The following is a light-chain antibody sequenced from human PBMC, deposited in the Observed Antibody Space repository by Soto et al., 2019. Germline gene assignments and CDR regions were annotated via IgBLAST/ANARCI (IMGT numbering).Light chain of an antibody. CDR1: QSVRDN. J-gene: IGKJ5*01. CDR2: GTS. Sequence: EMVMTQSPATLSVSPGERATLSCRASQSVRDNLAWYQQKPGQAPRLLIYGTSTRATGIPARFSGSGSGTEFTLFISSLQSEDFGVYYCQQYDNWPPITFGQGTRLEIK. V-gene: IGKV3-15*01. CDR3: QQYDNWPPIT.